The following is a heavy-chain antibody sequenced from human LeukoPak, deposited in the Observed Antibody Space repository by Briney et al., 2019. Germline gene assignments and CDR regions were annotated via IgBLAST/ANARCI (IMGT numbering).Heavy chain of an antibody. D-gene: IGHD3-16*01. Sequence: GGSLRLSCAASGFTFSSHWMSWVRQAPGKGLEWVASINPDGSEKYYVDSVKGRFTISRDNAQNSLYLQLNSLRAEDTAMYYCARVHYGLDYWGQGTLVTVSS. CDR3: ARVHYGLDY. J-gene: IGHJ4*02. CDR1: GFTFSSHW. CDR2: INPDGSEK. V-gene: IGHV3-7*01.